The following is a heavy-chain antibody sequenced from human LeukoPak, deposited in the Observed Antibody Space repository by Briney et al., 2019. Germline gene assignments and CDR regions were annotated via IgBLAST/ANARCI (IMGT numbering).Heavy chain of an antibody. CDR1: GFTFSNYW. CDR2: IKQDGSEK. V-gene: IGHV3-7*01. D-gene: IGHD4-17*01. J-gene: IGHJ4*02. CDR3: ARDKVSGDSYFDY. Sequence: QAGGSLRLSCAVSGFTFSNYWMSWVRQAPGKGLGWVANIKQDGSEKYYVDSVKGRFTISRDNAKNSLYLQMNSLRAEDTAVYYCARDKVSGDSYFDYWGQGTLVTVSS.